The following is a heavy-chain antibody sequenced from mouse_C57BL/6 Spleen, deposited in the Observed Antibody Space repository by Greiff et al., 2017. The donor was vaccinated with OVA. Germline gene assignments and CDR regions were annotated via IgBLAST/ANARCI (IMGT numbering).Heavy chain of an antibody. CDR2: IDPSDSYT. V-gene: IGHV1-69*01. J-gene: IGHJ1*03. D-gene: IGHD1-1*01. CDR3: ARRGIYYYGSSLLWYFDD. Sequence: QVQLQQPGAELVMPGASVKLSCKASGYTFTSYWMHWVKQRPGQGLEWIGEIDPSDSYTNYNQKFKGKSTLTVDNSSSTAYMQLSSLTSEDSAVYYCARRGIYYYGSSLLWYFDDWGKGTTVTVSS. CDR1: GYTFTSYW.